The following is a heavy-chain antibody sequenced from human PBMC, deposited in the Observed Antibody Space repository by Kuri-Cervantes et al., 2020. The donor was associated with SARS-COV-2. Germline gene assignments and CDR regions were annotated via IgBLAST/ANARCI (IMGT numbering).Heavy chain of an antibody. V-gene: IGHV4-34*01. CDR3: ARHDYGEGRGAFDI. J-gene: IGHJ3*02. CDR1: GGSFSGYY. CDR2: IYHSGST. D-gene: IGHD4-17*01. Sequence: SETLSLTCAVYGGSFSGYYWSWIRQPPGKGLEWIGSIYHSGSTYCNPSLKSRVTISVDTSKNQFSLKLSSVTAADTAVYYCARHDYGEGRGAFDIWGQGTMVTVSS.